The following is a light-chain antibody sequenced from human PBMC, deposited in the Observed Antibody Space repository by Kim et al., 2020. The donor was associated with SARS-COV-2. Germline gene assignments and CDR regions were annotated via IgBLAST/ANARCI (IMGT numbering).Light chain of an antibody. Sequence: SLSASVGDRVTITCQASQDISNYLNWYQQKPGKAPKLLIYDASNLETGVPSRFSGSGSGTDFTFTISSLQPEDIATYYCQQYDLTFGGGTKVDIK. J-gene: IGKJ4*01. CDR2: DAS. CDR1: QDISNY. V-gene: IGKV1-33*01. CDR3: QQYDLT.